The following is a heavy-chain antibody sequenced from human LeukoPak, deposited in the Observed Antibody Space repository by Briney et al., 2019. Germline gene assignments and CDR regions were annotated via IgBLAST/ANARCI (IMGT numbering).Heavy chain of an antibody. J-gene: IGHJ4*02. V-gene: IGHV3-74*01. CDR2: INGDGSST. CDR1: GFTLRRYW. Sequence: PGRSLRLSCAASGFTLRRYWMHWVRQDPRKRLVWVSRINGDGSSTSYEDSVKGRFTSSRDNAKNTLYLQMKSLRAEDTAVYYCARDTRYGDGYKYWGQGTLVTVSS. D-gene: IGHD5-24*01. CDR3: ARDTRYGDGYKY.